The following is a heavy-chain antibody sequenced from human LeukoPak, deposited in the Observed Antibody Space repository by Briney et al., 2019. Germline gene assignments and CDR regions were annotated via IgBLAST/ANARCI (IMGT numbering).Heavy chain of an antibody. D-gene: IGHD3-16*02. CDR1: GFTFSGSA. J-gene: IGHJ3*02. V-gene: IGHV3-73*01. CDR2: IKSKANSYAT. Sequence: PGGPLRLSCAASGFTFSGSAMHWVRQASGKGLEWVGRIKSKANSYATAYAASVKGRFTISRDDSKNTAYLQMNSLKTEDTAVYYCTRHYLNDAFDIWGQGTMVTVSS. CDR3: TRHYLNDAFDI.